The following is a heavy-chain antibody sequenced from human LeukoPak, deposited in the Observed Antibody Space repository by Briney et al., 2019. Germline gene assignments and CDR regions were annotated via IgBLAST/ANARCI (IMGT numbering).Heavy chain of an antibody. V-gene: IGHV3-9*01. D-gene: IGHD3-3*01. CDR3: AKDKGFWSGTFDY. Sequence: GGSLRLSCAASGFTFDDYAMHWVRQAPGKGLEWVSGISWNSGSIGYADSVKGRFTISRDNAKNSLYLQMNSLRAEDTALYYCAKDKGFWSGTFDYWGQGTLVTVSS. CDR2: ISWNSGSI. J-gene: IGHJ4*02. CDR1: GFTFDDYA.